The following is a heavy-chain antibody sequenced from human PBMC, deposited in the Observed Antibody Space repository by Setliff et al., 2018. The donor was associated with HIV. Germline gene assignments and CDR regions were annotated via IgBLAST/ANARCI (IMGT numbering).Heavy chain of an antibody. Sequence: SVKVSCKASGGTFSSYAISWVRQAPGQGLEWMGWIYPNTGGTNYAQKFQGRVTLTRDTSTSTVYMELSSLRSEDTAVYYCARTASGSSKSAFDYWGQGTLVTVSS. J-gene: IGHJ4*02. V-gene: IGHV1-69*10. CDR2: IYPNTGGT. CDR1: GGTFSSYA. D-gene: IGHD1-26*01. CDR3: ARTASGSSKSAFDY.